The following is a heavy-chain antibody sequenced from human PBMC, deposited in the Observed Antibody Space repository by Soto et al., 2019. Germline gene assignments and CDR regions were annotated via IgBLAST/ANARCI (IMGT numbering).Heavy chain of an antibody. V-gene: IGHV4-59*08. CDR3: ARVLTGFLYYFDY. Sequence: SETLSLTCSVSGGSITSYYWSWIRQPPGKGQEWIGNIHYSGNTNYNPSLKSRVTISVDTSKNQFSLKLSSVTAADTAVYFCARVLTGFLYYFDYWGQGTPVTVS. CDR1: GGSITSYY. CDR2: IHYSGNT. D-gene: IGHD3-9*01. J-gene: IGHJ4*02.